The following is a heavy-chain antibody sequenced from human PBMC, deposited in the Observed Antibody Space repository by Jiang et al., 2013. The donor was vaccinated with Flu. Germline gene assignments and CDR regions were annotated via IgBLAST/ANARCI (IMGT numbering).Heavy chain of an antibody. Sequence: EWMGWINPNSGGTNYAQKFQGWVTMTRDTSISTAYMELSRLRSDDTAVYYCARRYSSGWPFDYWGQGTLVTVSS. V-gene: IGHV1-2*04. J-gene: IGHJ4*02. CDR2: INPNSGGT. D-gene: IGHD6-19*01. CDR3: ARRYSSGWPFDY.